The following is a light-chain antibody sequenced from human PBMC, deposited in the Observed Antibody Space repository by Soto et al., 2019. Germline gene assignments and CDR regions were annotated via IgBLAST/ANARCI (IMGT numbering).Light chain of an antibody. CDR3: QQYGSSLWT. CDR2: AAS. Sequence: IRMTQSPSSFSASTGDRVTITCLASQGISSYLAWYQQKPGKAPKLLIYAASTLQSGVPSRFSGSGSGTDFTLTISRLEPEDFAVYYCQQYGSSLWTFGQGTKVDIK. J-gene: IGKJ1*01. V-gene: IGKV1-8*01. CDR1: QGISSY.